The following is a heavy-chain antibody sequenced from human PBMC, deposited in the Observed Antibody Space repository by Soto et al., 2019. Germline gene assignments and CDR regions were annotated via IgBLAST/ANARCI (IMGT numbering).Heavy chain of an antibody. Sequence: PGGSLRLSCAASGFTFSSYAMHWVRQAPGKGLEWVAVISYDGSNKYYADSVKGRFTISRDNSKNTLYLQMYSLRAEDTAVYYCASSRDGYTLYYYGMDVWGQGTTVTVSS. D-gene: IGHD5-12*01. CDR1: GFTFSSYA. V-gene: IGHV3-30-3*01. CDR2: ISYDGSNK. CDR3: ASSRDGYTLYYYGMDV. J-gene: IGHJ6*02.